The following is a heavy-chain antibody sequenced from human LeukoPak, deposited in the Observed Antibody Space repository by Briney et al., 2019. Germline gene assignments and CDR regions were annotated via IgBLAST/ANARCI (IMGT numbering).Heavy chain of an antibody. CDR1: GGSISSSSDY. J-gene: IGHJ6*03. V-gene: IGHV4-39*07. CDR2: IYYHENT. Sequence: SETLSLTCTVSGGSISSSSDYWGWIRQAPGKGLEWIGSIYYHENTYYNSSLKSRVTISVDTSKNQFSLKLSSVTAADTAVYYCARGTRYSYGRYYYMDVWGKGTTVTISS. D-gene: IGHD5-18*01. CDR3: ARGTRYSYGRYYYMDV.